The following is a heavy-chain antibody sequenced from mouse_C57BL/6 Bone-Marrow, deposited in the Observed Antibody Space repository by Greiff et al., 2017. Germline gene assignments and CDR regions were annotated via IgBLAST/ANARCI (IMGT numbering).Heavy chain of an antibody. Sequence: VQLQQSGAELVKPGASVKISCKASGYAFRSYWMNWVKQRPGKGLEWIGQLYPGDGDTNYNGTFKGKATLTADTSSSTAYMQLSSLTSEDSAVYFCARKGFGDYYGSSGFAYWGQGTLVTVSA. D-gene: IGHD1-1*01. CDR1: GYAFRSYW. V-gene: IGHV1-80*01. J-gene: IGHJ3*01. CDR2: LYPGDGDT. CDR3: ARKGFGDYYGSSGFAY.